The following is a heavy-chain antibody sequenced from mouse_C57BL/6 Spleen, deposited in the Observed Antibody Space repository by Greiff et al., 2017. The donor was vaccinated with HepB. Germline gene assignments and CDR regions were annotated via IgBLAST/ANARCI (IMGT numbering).Heavy chain of an antibody. V-gene: IGHV1-15*01. CDR3: TRNYGSSPYAMDY. Sequence: VKLMESGAELVRPGASVTLSCKASGYTFTDYEMHWVKQTPVHGLEWIGAIDPETGGTAYNQKFKGKAILTADKSSSTAYMELRSLTSEDSAVYYCTRNYGSSPYAMDYWGQGTSVTVSS. CDR1: GYTFTDYE. J-gene: IGHJ4*01. D-gene: IGHD1-1*01. CDR2: IDPETGGT.